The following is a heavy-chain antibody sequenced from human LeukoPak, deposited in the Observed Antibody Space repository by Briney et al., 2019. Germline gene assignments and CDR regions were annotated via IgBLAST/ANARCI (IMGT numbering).Heavy chain of an antibody. V-gene: IGHV4-59*01. J-gene: IGHJ3*02. Sequence: SEALSLTCSVSVGSISSFYWSWIRQPPGKGLEWIGYIYYSGSTNYNPSLKSRVSISVDTSKNQFSLKLSSVTAADTAVYYCARRHGSGWNDAFDIWGQGTMVTVSS. CDR2: IYYSGST. D-gene: IGHD6-19*01. CDR3: ARRHGSGWNDAFDI. CDR1: VGSISSFY.